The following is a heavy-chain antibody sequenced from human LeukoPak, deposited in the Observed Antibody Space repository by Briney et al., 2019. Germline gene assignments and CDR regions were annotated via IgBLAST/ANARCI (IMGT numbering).Heavy chain of an antibody. D-gene: IGHD6-13*01. CDR1: GFTFSEYW. CDR2: IRQDGSEK. CDR3: ARDRIGVTAPLDY. J-gene: IGHJ4*02. V-gene: IGHV3-7*01. Sequence: QAGGSLRLSCAASGFTFSEYWMSWVRQAPGKGLEWMANIRQDGSEKYYVDSVKGRFTISRDNAKNSLYLQMNSLRAEDTAMYYCARDRIGVTAPLDYWGQGTLVTVSA.